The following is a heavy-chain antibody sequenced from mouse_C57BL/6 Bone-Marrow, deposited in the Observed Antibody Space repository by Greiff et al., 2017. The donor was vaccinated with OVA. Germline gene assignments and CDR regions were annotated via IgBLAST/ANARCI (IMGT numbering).Heavy chain of an antibody. J-gene: IGHJ2*01. V-gene: IGHV1-50*01. CDR1: GYTFTSYC. Sequence: QVQLQQPGAELVKPGASVKLSCKASGYTFTSYCMHWVKQRPGQGLAWIGKIDPTDSYTNYNQKFKGKATLTADTSSSTAYMQLSSLTSEDSAVYYCSRVGLLDYWGQGTTLTVSS. CDR3: SRVGLLDY. CDR2: IDPTDSYT.